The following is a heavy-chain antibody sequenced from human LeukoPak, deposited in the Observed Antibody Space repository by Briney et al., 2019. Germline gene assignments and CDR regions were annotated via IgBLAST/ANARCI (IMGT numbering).Heavy chain of an antibody. CDR1: GYTFNSFD. CDR2: INPSSGST. V-gene: IGHV1-46*02. D-gene: IGHD4-17*01. CDR3: ARDSKTSVTRYYSYYYMDV. Sequence: ASVKVSCKASGYTFNSFDINWVRQAPGQGLEWMGVINPSSGSTNYAQKFQGRVTMTRDTSTSTVYMELSSLKSEDTAVYYCARDSKTSVTRYYSYYYMDVWGKGTTVTISS. J-gene: IGHJ6*03.